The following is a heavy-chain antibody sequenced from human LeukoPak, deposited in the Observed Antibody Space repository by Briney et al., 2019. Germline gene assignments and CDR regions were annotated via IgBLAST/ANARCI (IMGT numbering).Heavy chain of an antibody. CDR2: IYYSGST. J-gene: IGHJ4*02. Sequence: SETLSLTCTVSGVSISSGGYYWSWIRQHPGKGLEWIGYIYYSGSTYYNPSLKSRVTISVDTSKNQFSLKLSSVTAADTAVYYCASIWGSGSRKYFDYWGQGTLVTVSS. CDR3: ASIWGSGSRKYFDY. CDR1: GVSISSGGYY. D-gene: IGHD2-15*01. V-gene: IGHV4-31*03.